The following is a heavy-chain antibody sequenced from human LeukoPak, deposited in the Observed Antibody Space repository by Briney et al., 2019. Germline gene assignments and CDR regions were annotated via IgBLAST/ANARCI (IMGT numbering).Heavy chain of an antibody. CDR2: IDYDGSDT. V-gene: IGHV3-74*01. CDR3: AGSGWYSYYYGMDV. D-gene: IGHD6-19*01. CDR1: GFTFSRYW. J-gene: IGHJ6*02. Sequence: PGGSLRLSCAASGFTFSRYWMHWVRQAPGKGLVWVSRIDYDGSDTSNADSVKGRFTISRDNAKNTLYLQMNSLRAEDTAVYYCAGSGWYSYYYGMDVWGQGTTVTVSS.